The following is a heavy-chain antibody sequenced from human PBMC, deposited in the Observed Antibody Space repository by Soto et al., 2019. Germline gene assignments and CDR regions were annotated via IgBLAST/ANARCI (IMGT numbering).Heavy chain of an antibody. CDR3: TTPLDDFWSGDAFYDMDV. D-gene: IGHD3-3*01. Sequence: GGSLRLSCAASGFTFSNAWMSWVRQAPGKGLEWVGRIKSKTDGGTTDYAAPVKGRFTISRDDSKNTLYLQMNSLKTEDTAVYYCTTPLDDFWSGDAFYDMDVRGQGTTVTVSS. CDR1: GFTFSNAW. J-gene: IGHJ6*02. CDR2: IKSKTDGGTT. V-gene: IGHV3-15*01.